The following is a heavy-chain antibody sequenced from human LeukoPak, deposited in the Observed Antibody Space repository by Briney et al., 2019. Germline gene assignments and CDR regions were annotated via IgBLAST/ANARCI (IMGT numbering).Heavy chain of an antibody. CDR1: GGSFSGYY. CDR2: INHSGST. D-gene: IGHD5-18*01. J-gene: IGHJ4*02. Sequence: PSETLSLICAVYGGSFSGYYWSWIRQPPGKGLEWIGEINHSGSTNYNPSLKSRVTISVDTSKNQFSLKLSSVTAADTAVYYCARDDTAMGEPFDYWGQGTLVTVSS. V-gene: IGHV4-34*01. CDR3: ARDDTAMGEPFDY.